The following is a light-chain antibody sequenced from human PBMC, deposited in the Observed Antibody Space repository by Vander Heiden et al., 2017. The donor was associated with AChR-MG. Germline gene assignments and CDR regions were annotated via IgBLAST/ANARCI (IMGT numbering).Light chain of an antibody. J-gene: IGKJ4*01. CDR2: CAS. V-gene: IGKV3-15*01. Sequence: EIVMTQSPATLSVSPGERATPSCRASQSVSSNLAWYQQKPGQAPRLLIYCASTRATAIPARFSGSGSGTEFTLTISSLQSEDFAVYYCQQYNNWPLTFGGGTKVEIK. CDR3: QQYNNWPLT. CDR1: QSVSSN.